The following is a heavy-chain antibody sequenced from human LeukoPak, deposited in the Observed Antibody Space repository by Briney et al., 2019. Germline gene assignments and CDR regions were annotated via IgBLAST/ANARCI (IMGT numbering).Heavy chain of an antibody. J-gene: IGHJ4*02. CDR3: VLAARRVFDY. Sequence: GGSLRLSCAASGFTFSSYSMYWVRQAPGKGLEWVANIKQDGSEGYYVDSVKGRFTISRDNSKNTLYLQMNSLRAEDTAVYYCVLAARRVFDYWGQGTLVTVSS. D-gene: IGHD6-6*01. CDR1: GFTFSSYS. CDR2: IKQDGSEG. V-gene: IGHV3-7*03.